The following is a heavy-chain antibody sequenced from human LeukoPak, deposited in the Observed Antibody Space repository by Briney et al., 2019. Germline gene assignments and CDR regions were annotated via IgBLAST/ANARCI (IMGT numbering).Heavy chain of an antibody. Sequence: ASVKVSCKASGYTFTSYDINWVRQATGQGLEWMGWMNPNSGNTGYAQKFQGRVTMTTDTSTSTAYMELRSLRSDDTAVYYCARENRLQGSYYYGMDVWGQGTTVTVSS. D-gene: IGHD5-24*01. V-gene: IGHV1-8*01. CDR1: GYTFTSYD. CDR3: ARENRLQGSYYYGMDV. J-gene: IGHJ6*02. CDR2: MNPNSGNT.